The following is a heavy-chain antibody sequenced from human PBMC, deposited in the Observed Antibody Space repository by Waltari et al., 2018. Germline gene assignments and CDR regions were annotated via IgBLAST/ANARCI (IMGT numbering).Heavy chain of an antibody. Sequence: QVQLVQSGAEVKKPGSSVKVSCKASGGTFSSYAISWVRQAPGQGLAWMGRIIPTLGIANSAQKFQGRVTITADKSTSKAYMELSSLRSEDTAVYYCAREDTAMVTQVNYFDYWGQGTLVTVSS. CDR2: IIPTLGIA. V-gene: IGHV1-69*09. CDR3: AREDTAMVTQVNYFDY. J-gene: IGHJ4*02. D-gene: IGHD5-18*01. CDR1: GGTFSSYA.